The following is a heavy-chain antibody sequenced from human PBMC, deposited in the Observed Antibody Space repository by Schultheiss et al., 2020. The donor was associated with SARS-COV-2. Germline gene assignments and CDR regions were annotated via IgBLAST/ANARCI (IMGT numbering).Heavy chain of an antibody. CDR1: GGSISSGGYY. Sequence: SETLSLTCTVSGGSISSGGYYWSWIRQHPGKGLEWIGYIYYSGSTYYNPSLKSRVTISVDTSKNQFSLKLSSVTAADTAVYYCAREVITFGGVIVLRYFDYWGQGTLVTVSS. D-gene: IGHD3-16*02. CDR2: IYYSGST. J-gene: IGHJ4*02. V-gene: IGHV4-31*03. CDR3: AREVITFGGVIVLRYFDY.